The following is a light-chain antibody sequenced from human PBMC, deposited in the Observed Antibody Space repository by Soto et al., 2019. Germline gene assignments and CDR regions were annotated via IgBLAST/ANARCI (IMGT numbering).Light chain of an antibody. V-gene: IGKV1-5*01. CDR1: QSIGSW. CDR2: AAS. J-gene: IGKJ1*01. CDR3: HQYNSYWT. Sequence: DIQMTQSPSTLSASVGDRVTITCRASQSIGSWLAWYQQKPGKAPNLLIYAASSLQSGVPSRFSGSGSGTEFTLSISSLQPDDFATYYCHQYNSYWTFGQGTKVDI.